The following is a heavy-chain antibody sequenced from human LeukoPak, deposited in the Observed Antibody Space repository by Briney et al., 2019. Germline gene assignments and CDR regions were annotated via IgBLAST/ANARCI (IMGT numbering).Heavy chain of an antibody. D-gene: IGHD3-3*01. CDR3: AKDRRRFWSGYLDY. V-gene: IGHV3-23*01. Sequence: GGSLRLSCAASGFTFSSYEMNWVRQAPGKGLEWVSGISDSGSSTYYADSVKSRFTISRDNSKNTLYLQMNSLTAEDTAVYYCAKDRRRFWSGYLDYWGQGALVTVSS. J-gene: IGHJ4*02. CDR1: GFTFSSYE. CDR2: ISDSGSST.